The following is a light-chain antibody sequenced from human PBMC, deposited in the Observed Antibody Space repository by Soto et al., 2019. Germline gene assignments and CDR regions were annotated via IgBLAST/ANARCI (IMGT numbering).Light chain of an antibody. CDR3: SSYTSSSTWV. CDR1: SSDVGYYNF. J-gene: IGLJ3*02. Sequence: QSVLTQPASVSGSPGQSITISCTGTSSDVGYYNFVSWYQQHPGRVPKLLIYEVSNRPSGVSNRFSGSKSGNTASLTISGLQAEDEADYYCSSYTSSSTWVFGGGTQLTVL. CDR2: EVS. V-gene: IGLV2-14*01.